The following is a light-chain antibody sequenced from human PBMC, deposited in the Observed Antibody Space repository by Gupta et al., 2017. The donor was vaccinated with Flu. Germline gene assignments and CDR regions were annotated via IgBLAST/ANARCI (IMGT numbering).Light chain of an antibody. Sequence: EIVLTQSPATLSVSPGESATLSCRASQTINLNYDAWFQQNSGQAPRLLIYVDSSRATGIPDRFSGGGSGTDFTLTISRLEPEDVAVYYCQQYGSTRGYTFGQGTHLENK. CDR2: VDS. CDR3: QQYGSTRGYT. J-gene: IGKJ2*01. V-gene: IGKV3-20*01. CDR1: QTINLNY.